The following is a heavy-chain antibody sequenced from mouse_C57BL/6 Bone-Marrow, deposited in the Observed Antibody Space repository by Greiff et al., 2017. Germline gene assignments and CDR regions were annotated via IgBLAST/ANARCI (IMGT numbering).Heavy chain of an antibody. Sequence: QVQLKESGAELARPGASVKLSFKASGYTFTSYGISWVKQRTGQGLEWIGEIYPRSGNTYYNEKFKGKATLTADKSSSTAYMELRSLTSEDSAVYFCARGSSSFDYWGQGTTLTVSS. CDR2: IYPRSGNT. V-gene: IGHV1-81*01. J-gene: IGHJ2*01. CDR1: GYTFTSYG. CDR3: ARGSSSFDY. D-gene: IGHD1-1*01.